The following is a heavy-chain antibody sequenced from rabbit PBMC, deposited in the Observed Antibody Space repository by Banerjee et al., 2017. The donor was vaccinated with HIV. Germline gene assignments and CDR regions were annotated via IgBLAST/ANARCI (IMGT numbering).Heavy chain of an antibody. D-gene: IGHD4-1*01. CDR3: ARDLAGVIGWNFNL. J-gene: IGHJ4*01. CDR1: GFSFSSSYW. CDR2: IYAGNSGNT. Sequence: QEQLEESGGDLVKPEGSLTLTCTASGFSFSSSYWICWVRQAPGKGLEWIGCIYAGNSGNTYYASWAKGRFTIAKTSSTTVTLQMTSLTAADTATYLCARDLAGVIGWNFNLWGPG. V-gene: IGHV1S45*01.